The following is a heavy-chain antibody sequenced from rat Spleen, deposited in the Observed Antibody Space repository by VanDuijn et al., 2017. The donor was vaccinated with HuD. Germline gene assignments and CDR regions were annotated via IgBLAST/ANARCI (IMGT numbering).Heavy chain of an antibody. J-gene: IGHJ2*01. V-gene: IGHV5S10*01. CDR2: ISSDGGRN. D-gene: IGHD1-9*01. CDR1: GFTFSDYN. CDR3: ARYYGYNYFDY. Sequence: EVQLVESGGGLVQPGRSLKLSCAASGFTFSDYNMAWVRQAPKKGLEWVTTISSDGGRNFYRDSVKGRFTISRDNAKSSLYLQMDSLRSEDTATYYCARYYGYNYFDYWGQGVMVTVSS.